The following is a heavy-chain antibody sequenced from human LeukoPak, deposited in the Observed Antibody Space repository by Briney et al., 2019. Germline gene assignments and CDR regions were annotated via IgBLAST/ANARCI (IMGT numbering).Heavy chain of an antibody. CDR2: ISSSSSYI. CDR1: GFTFSSYS. CDR3: ARREAYSSGWYFRFDP. Sequence: GGSLRLSCAASGFTFSSYSMNWVRQAPGKGLEWVSSISSSSSYIYYADSVKGRFTISRDNAKNSLYLQMNSLRAEDTAVYYCARREAYSSGWYFRFDPWGQGTLVTVSS. V-gene: IGHV3-21*01. D-gene: IGHD6-19*01. J-gene: IGHJ5*02.